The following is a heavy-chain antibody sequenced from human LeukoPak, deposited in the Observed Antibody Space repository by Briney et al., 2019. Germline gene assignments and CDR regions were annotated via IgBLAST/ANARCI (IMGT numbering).Heavy chain of an antibody. V-gene: IGHV3-23*01. D-gene: IGHD3-16*01. Sequence: GESLKISRAASGFTFSSYAMSGVRQAPGKGLEWVSAISGSGGSTYYADSVKGRFTISRDNSKNTLYLQMNSLRAEDTAVYYCAKDGLRELWPVGHWGQGTLVTVSS. J-gene: IGHJ4*02. CDR2: ISGSGGST. CDR1: GFTFSSYA. CDR3: AKDGLRELWPVGH.